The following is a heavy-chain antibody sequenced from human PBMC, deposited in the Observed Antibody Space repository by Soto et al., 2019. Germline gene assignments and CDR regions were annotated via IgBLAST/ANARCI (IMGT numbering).Heavy chain of an antibody. CDR2: IGTAGDP. J-gene: IGHJ6*02. D-gene: IGHD6-6*01. CDR3: ARGGGSSRPYYYYGMDA. CDR1: GFTFSSYD. V-gene: IGHV3-13*05. Sequence: VESGGGLVQPGGSLRLSCAASGFTFSSYDMHWVRQATGKGLEWVSAIGTAGDPYYPGSVKGRFTISRENAKNSLYLQMNSLRAGDTAVYYCARGGGSSRPYYYYGMDAWGQGTKVTV.